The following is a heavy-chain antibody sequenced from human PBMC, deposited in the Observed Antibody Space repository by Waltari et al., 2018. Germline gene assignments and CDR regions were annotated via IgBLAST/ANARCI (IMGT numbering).Heavy chain of an antibody. J-gene: IGHJ4*02. D-gene: IGHD2-2*01. Sequence: QLQLQESGPGLVKPSETLSLTCTVSGGSISSSSYYWGWIRQPPGKGLEWIGSIYYSVSTYYNPSLKSRVTISVDTSKNQFSLKLSSVTAADTAVYYCARLGLPAAADYWGQGTLVTVSS. V-gene: IGHV4-39*01. CDR1: GGSISSSSYY. CDR3: ARLGLPAAADY. CDR2: IYYSVST.